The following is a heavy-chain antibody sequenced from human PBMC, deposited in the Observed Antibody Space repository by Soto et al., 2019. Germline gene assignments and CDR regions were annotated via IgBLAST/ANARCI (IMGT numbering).Heavy chain of an antibody. Sequence: QVQLQESGPGLVKPSGTLSLTCAVSGGSISSSNWWSWVRQPPGKGLEWIGEIYHSGSTNYNPSLKRRVTISVDKSKNQFSLKLSSVTAADTAVYYCARDVAYCGGDCYSRWFDPWGQGTLVTVSS. J-gene: IGHJ5*02. V-gene: IGHV4-4*02. CDR2: IYHSGST. CDR1: GGSISSSNW. D-gene: IGHD2-21*02. CDR3: ARDVAYCGGDCYSRWFDP.